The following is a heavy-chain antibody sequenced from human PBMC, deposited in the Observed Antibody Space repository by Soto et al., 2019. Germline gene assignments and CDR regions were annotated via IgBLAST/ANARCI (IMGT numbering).Heavy chain of an antibody. D-gene: IGHD2-15*01. CDR2: IRTISSAI. Sequence: LRLSCAASGFTFSDYPMNWVRQAPGKGLEWVSSIRTISSAIYFADSVRGRFTISRDNARNSLYLQMTSLRDEDTAVYYCARETPSFDSWGQGALVTVSS. V-gene: IGHV3-48*02. J-gene: IGHJ4*02. CDR1: GFTFSDYP. CDR3: ARETPSFDS.